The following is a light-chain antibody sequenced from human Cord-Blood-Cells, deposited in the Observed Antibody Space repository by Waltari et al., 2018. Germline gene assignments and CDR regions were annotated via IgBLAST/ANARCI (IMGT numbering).Light chain of an antibody. CDR2: LGS. V-gene: IGKV2-28*01. J-gene: IGKJ3*01. CDR3: MQALQTPFT. Sequence: DIVMTQSPLSLPVTPGEPASISCRSSQSLLHSNGSNYLDCYLQTPGQSPQLLIYLGSNRSSGVPDRFSGSGSGTDFTLKISRVEAEDVGVYYCMQALQTPFTFGPGTKVDIK. CDR1: QSLLHSNGSNY.